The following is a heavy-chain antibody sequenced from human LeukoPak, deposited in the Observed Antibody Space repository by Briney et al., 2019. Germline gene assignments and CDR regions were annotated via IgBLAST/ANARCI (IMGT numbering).Heavy chain of an antibody. V-gene: IGHV3-21*01. CDR3: ARYDYDSSGYYVDY. D-gene: IGHD3-22*01. CDR1: GFTFSSYS. CDR2: ISSSSSYI. Sequence: GGSLRLSCAASGFTFSSYSMNWVRQAPGKGLECFSSISSSSSYIYYADSVKGRFTISRDNAKNSLYLQMNSLRAEDTAVYYCARYDYDSSGYYVDYWGQGTLVTVSS. J-gene: IGHJ4*02.